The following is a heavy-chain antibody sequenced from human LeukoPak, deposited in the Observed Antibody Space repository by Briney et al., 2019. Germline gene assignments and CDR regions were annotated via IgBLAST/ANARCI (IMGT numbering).Heavy chain of an antibody. CDR1: GGSISSRPYY. D-gene: IGHD1-26*01. Sequence: SETLSLTCTVSGGSISSRPYYWGWVRQPPGKGLEWIGTISYSGTTYYSPSLKSRVTISVDKSKTQFSLKLSSVTAADTAVYYCARDKWEPRYAFDIWGQGTMVTVSS. CDR3: ARDKWEPRYAFDI. J-gene: IGHJ3*02. V-gene: IGHV4-39*07. CDR2: ISYSGTT.